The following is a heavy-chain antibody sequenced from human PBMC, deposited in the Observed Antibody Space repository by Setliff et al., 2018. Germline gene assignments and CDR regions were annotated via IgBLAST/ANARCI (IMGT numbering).Heavy chain of an antibody. CDR1: GGSISPYF. D-gene: IGHD5-18*01. J-gene: IGHJ6*02. CDR2: IYHNGNT. Sequence: NPSETLSLTCTVSGGSISPYFWSWIRQPPGKGLEWIGYIYHNGNTNFNPSLKTRVTMSVDTSKNQFALNLRSVTAADTAVYYCVRDRTAYSYGLDVWGQGTTVTSP. CDR3: VRDRTAYSYGLDV. V-gene: IGHV4-59*01.